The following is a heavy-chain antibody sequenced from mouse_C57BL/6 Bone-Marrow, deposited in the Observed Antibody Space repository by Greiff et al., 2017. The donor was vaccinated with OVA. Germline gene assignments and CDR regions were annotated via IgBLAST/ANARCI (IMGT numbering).Heavy chain of an antibody. Sequence: QVQLQQPGAELVKPGASVKLSCKASGYTFTSYWMHWVKQRPGQGLEWIGMIRPDSGSTNYNEKVKSTATLTVDKSSSTGYMQLSSTTSDDSAIYYCERGPSDYWGQGTTLTVSS. V-gene: IGHV1-64*01. J-gene: IGHJ2*01. CDR2: IRPDSGST. CDR1: GYTFTSYW. CDR3: ERGPSDY.